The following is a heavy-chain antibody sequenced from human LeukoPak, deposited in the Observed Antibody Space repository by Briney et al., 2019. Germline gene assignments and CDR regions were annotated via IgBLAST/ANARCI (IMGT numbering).Heavy chain of an antibody. D-gene: IGHD3-3*01. V-gene: IGHV4-39*01. Sequence: PSETLSLTCTCSGGSISSSSYYGGWIRQPPGEGLEWIGSMSNTENTYSTPSLKTRVTIYVDTSKNQLSLKVTSVTAADTDVYYCARWVGGVAAITDYWGQGTLVSVSS. CDR3: ARWVGGVAAITDY. CDR2: MSNTENT. CDR1: GGSISSSSYY. J-gene: IGHJ4*02.